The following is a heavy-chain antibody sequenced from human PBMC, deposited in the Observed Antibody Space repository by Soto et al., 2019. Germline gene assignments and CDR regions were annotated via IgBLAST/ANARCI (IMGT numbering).Heavy chain of an antibody. D-gene: IGHD3-3*01. V-gene: IGHV4-4*02. CDR3: ARGPPNVLRFLEWLAPPGMDV. CDR2: IYHSGST. J-gene: IGHJ6*02. CDR1: GGSISSSNW. Sequence: SATLSLTCGVSGGSISSSNWWSWVRQPPGKGLEWIGEIYHSGSTNYNPSLKSRVTISVDKSKNQFSLKLSSVTAADTAVYYCARGPPNVLRFLEWLAPPGMDVWGQGTTVTVS.